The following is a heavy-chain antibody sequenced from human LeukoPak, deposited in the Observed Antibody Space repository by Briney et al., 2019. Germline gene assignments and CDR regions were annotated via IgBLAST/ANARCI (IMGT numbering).Heavy chain of an antibody. D-gene: IGHD6-13*01. J-gene: IGHJ4*02. CDR1: GFTFSTYA. V-gene: IGHV3-23*01. CDR3: AKGASSTWIDY. Sequence: GGSLRLSCAASGFTFSTYAMTWVRQAPGKGLEWVSSIDDSGGSTLYAESVKGRFTMSRDNSKNTLYVQMNSLRAEDTAVYYCAKGASSTWIDYWGQGTLVTVSS. CDR2: IDDSGGST.